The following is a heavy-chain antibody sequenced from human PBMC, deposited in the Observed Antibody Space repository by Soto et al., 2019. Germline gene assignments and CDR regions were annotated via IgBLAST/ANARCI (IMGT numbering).Heavy chain of an antibody. J-gene: IGHJ4*02. V-gene: IGHV3-74*01. D-gene: IGHD3-16*01. CDR1: GFTFSNFW. CDR3: TRDMGGGGAY. Sequence: EVQLVESGGGLVQPGGSLRLSCAASGFTFSNFWMHWVRQVPGKGLMWVSRINEDGRIINYADSVKGRFTISRDNARDTCYLKINSRGAGETVIYFGTRDMGGGGAYWGQGALVTVSS. CDR2: INEDGRII.